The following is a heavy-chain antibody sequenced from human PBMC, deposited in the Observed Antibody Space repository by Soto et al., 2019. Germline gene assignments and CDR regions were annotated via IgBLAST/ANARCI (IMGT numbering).Heavy chain of an antibody. CDR3: ARGGFYSYDSSDY. Sequence: GGSLRLSCAASGFTFNIYWMHWVRQAPGKGLVWVSRINGDGSSTTYADSVKGRFTVSRDNAKNTLYLQMNSLRAEDTAVYYCARGGFYSYDSSDYWGQGALVTVSS. D-gene: IGHD5-18*01. J-gene: IGHJ4*02. CDR1: GFTFNIYW. V-gene: IGHV3-74*01. CDR2: INGDGSST.